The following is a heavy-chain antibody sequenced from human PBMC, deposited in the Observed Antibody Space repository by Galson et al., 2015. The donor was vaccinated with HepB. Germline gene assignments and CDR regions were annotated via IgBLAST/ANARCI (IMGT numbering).Heavy chain of an antibody. CDR1: GFIFRSYG. V-gene: IGHV3-30*18. J-gene: IGHJ6*03. D-gene: IGHD3-10*01. CDR3: AKSFFQEGNYGSGKETYYYMDV. CDR2: ISNDGSNE. Sequence: SLRLSCAASGFIFRSYGMHWVRQAPGKGLEWVAVISNDGSNEYHVDSVKGRFTISRDNSKNTLYLQMNSLRAEDTAVFYCAKSFFQEGNYGSGKETYYYMDVWGKGTTVTVSS.